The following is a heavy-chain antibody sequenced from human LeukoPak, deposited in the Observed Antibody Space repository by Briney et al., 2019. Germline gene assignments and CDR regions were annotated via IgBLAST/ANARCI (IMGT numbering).Heavy chain of an antibody. CDR1: GFTFSSYE. CDR3: ARAGSLLSSSSRSLDS. J-gene: IGHJ4*02. CDR2: IYSSGST. Sequence: LRLSCAASGFTFSSYEMNWVRQAPGKGLEWIGYIYSSGSTNYNPSLRSRVTISLDTSKKQFSLNLTSVTAADTAVYYCARAGSLLSSSSRSLDSWGQGTLVTVSS. D-gene: IGHD3-10*01. V-gene: IGHV4-59*01.